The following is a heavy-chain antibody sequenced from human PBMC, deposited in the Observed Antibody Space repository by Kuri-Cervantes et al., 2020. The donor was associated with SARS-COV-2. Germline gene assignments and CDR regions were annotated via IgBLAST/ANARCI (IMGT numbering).Heavy chain of an antibody. CDR1: GGSISSGGYY. CDR2: MYYSGST. Sequence: LRLSGTVSGGSISSGGYYWSWSLQHPGKGLEWIGYMYYSGSTYYNPSLKNRVTMSIATSKNQFSLRLSSVTAADTAVYYCAREGMVTRSTNWGQGTLVTVSS. J-gene: IGHJ4*02. CDR3: AREGMVTRSTN. V-gene: IGHV4-31*03. D-gene: IGHD5-18*01.